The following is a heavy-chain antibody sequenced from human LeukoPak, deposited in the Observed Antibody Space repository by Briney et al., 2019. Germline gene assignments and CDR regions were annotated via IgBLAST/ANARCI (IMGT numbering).Heavy chain of an antibody. CDR1: RFTFNSYA. J-gene: IGHJ4*02. CDR3: ARNENSGWGYFDY. V-gene: IGHV3-23*01. CDR2: IGGSNGIT. D-gene: IGHD5-12*01. Sequence: GGSLRLSCAASRFTFNSYAMSWVHQASGKGLEWVSVIGGSNGITFYVGSVKGRFTISRDNSKDTLYLQMNSLRAEDTAVYYCARNENSGWGYFDYWGQGTLVTVSS.